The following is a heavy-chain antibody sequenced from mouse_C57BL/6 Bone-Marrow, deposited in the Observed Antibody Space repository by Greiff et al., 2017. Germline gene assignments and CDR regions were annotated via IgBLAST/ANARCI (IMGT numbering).Heavy chain of an antibody. Sequence: EVTLVESGGGLVQPGGSLKLSCAASGFTFSDYYMYWVRQTPEKRLEWVAYISNGGGSTYYPDTVKGRFTISRDNAKNTLYLQMSRLKSEDTAMYYCARQDYAYAFYAMDYWGQGTSVTVSS. CDR1: GFTFSDYY. V-gene: IGHV5-12*01. J-gene: IGHJ4*01. D-gene: IGHD2-2*01. CDR2: ISNGGGST. CDR3: ARQDYAYAFYAMDY.